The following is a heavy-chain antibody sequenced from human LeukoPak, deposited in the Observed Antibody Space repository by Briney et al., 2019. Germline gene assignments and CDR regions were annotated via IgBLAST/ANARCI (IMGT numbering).Heavy chain of an antibody. CDR2: IYYSGST. CDR3: ARDGSAVAGTQMVAFDI. J-gene: IGHJ3*02. Sequence: RPSQTLSLTCTVSGGSNSSGDYYWSWIRQPPGKGLEWIGYIYYSGSTYYNPSLKSRVTISVDTYKNQFSLKLSSVTAADTAVYYCARDGSAVAGTQMVAFDIWGQGTMVTLSS. V-gene: IGHV4-30-4*08. D-gene: IGHD6-19*01. CDR1: GGSNSSGDYY.